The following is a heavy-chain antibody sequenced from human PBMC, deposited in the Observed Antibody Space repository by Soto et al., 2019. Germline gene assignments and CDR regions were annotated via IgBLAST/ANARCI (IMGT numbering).Heavy chain of an antibody. CDR1: GGSISSSSYY. CDR3: ASIAAAGTIDWFDP. D-gene: IGHD6-13*01. V-gene: IGHV4-39*01. Sequence: SETLSLTCPVSGGSISSSSYYWGWIRQPPGKGLEWIGSIYYSGSTYYNPSLKSRVTISVDTSKNQFSLKLSSVTAADTAVYYCASIAAAGTIDWFDPWGQGTLVTVSS. CDR2: IYYSGST. J-gene: IGHJ5*02.